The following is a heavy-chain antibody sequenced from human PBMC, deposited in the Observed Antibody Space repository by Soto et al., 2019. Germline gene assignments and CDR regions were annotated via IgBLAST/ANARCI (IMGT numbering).Heavy chain of an antibody. J-gene: IGHJ6*02. Sequence: QVQLVQSRAEVKNPGASVKVSCKASGYSFTRYGIACARQAPGQGLEWMGWINTYNGNTNYAQNLQGRVTLTTDTSKSTAYMELTSLRSNDTAIYYCAMVDVYVTPSPQDVWGQGTTVIVSS. V-gene: IGHV1-18*01. CDR1: GYSFTRYG. D-gene: IGHD3-16*01. CDR2: INTYNGNT. CDR3: AMVDVYVTPSPQDV.